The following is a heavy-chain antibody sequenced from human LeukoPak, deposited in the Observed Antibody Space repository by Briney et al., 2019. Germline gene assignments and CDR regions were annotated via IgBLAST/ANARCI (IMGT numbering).Heavy chain of an antibody. D-gene: IGHD3-3*01. Sequence: ASVKVSCKASGYTFTSYGISWVRQAPGQGLEWMGWISAYNGNTNYAQKFQGRVTITTDESTSTAYMELSSLRSEDTAVYYCARTGYDFWSGYALDYWGQGTLVTVSS. CDR2: ISAYNGNT. CDR3: ARTGYDFWSGYALDY. V-gene: IGHV1-18*01. J-gene: IGHJ4*02. CDR1: GYTFTSYG.